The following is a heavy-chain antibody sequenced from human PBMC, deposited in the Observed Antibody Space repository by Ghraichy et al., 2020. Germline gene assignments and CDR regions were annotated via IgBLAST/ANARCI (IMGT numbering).Heavy chain of an antibody. D-gene: IGHD3-16*02. V-gene: IGHV3-21*01. CDR3: AGNYLYYYAFDI. J-gene: IGHJ6*02. CDR1: GFTFNSYS. CDR2: ISRSSRYI. Sequence: LSLTCAASGFTFNSYSMNWVRQAPGKGLEWVSSISRSSRYIYYADSVRGRFTISRDNDKNSLYLQMDSLRAEDTVVYYCAGNYLYYYAFDIWGQGTTVTVSS.